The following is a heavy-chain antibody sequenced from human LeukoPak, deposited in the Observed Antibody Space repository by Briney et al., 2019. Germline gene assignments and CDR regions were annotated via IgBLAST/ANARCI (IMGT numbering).Heavy chain of an antibody. CDR1: GGSINSYY. J-gene: IGHJ4*02. CDR3: ARERTSGYYRPFDY. D-gene: IGHD3-22*01. CDR2: IYTSGST. Sequence: SETLSLTCTVSGGSINSYYWTWIRQPAGKGLEWIGRIYTSGSTNYNPSLKSRVTMSVDTSKSQFSLKLSSVTAADTAVYYCARERTSGYYRPFDYWGQGTLVTVFS. V-gene: IGHV4-4*07.